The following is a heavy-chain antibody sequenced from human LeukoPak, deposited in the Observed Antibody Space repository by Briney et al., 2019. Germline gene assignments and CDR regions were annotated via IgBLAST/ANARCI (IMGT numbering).Heavy chain of an antibody. J-gene: IGHJ4*02. Sequence: GGSLRLSCAASGFTFSTYAMHWVRQAPGKGLEYVSAISSNGGSTYYGNSVKGRFTISRDNSKNTLYLQMGSLRAEDMAVYYCARGVEYYDFWSGYMGYFDYWGQGTLVTVSS. V-gene: IGHV3-64*01. CDR2: ISSNGGST. CDR3: ARGVEYYDFWSGYMGYFDY. D-gene: IGHD3-3*01. CDR1: GFTFSTYA.